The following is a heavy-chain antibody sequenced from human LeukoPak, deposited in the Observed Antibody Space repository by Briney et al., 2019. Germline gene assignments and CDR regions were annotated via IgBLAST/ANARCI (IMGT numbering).Heavy chain of an antibody. D-gene: IGHD6-19*01. V-gene: IGHV3-23*01. J-gene: IGHJ4*02. Sequence: GGSLRLSCAASGFTFSSYAMSWVRQAPGKGQEWVSAISGSGGNTYFADSVKGRFTISRDNSKNTLYLQMNSLRAEDTAVYYCAKGPWLAYPYYFDYWGQGTLVTVSS. CDR3: AKGPWLAYPYYFDY. CDR2: ISGSGGNT. CDR1: GFTFSSYA.